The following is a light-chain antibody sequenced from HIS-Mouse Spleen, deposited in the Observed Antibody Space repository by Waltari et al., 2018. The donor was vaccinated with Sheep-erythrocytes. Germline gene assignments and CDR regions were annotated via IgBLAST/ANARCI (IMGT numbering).Light chain of an antibody. CDR1: ALPKKY. V-gene: IGLV3-10*01. CDR3: YSTDSSGNHSV. CDR2: EDS. J-gene: IGLJ2*01. Sequence: SYELTQPPSVSVSPGQTARITCSGDALPKKYAYWYQQKSGRAPVLVIYEDSKRPSGIPEGFSGSSSGKMATLTISGAQVEDEADYYCYSTDSSGNHSVFGGGTKLTVL.